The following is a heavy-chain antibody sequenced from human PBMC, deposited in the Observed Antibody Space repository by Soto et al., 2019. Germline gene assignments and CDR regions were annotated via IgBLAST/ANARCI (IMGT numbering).Heavy chain of an antibody. V-gene: IGHV1-8*02. CDR3: ARRKERSGPYYLDL. J-gene: IGHJ4*02. CDR1: GYTFTGDY. D-gene: IGHD6-25*01. Sequence: VSVKVSCKGSGYTFTGDYMHWVRQAPGQGPEWMGWMNPNNGNAGFAQKFRGRINMTRNTSISTAYLELSSLRSDDSAVYFCARRKERSGPYYLDLWGQGTQVTVSS. CDR2: MNPNNGNA.